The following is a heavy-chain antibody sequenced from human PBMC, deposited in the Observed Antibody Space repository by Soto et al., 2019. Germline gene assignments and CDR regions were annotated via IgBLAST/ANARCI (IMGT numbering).Heavy chain of an antibody. D-gene: IGHD5-12*01. V-gene: IGHV3-66*01. CDR1: GFTVSSNY. J-gene: IGHJ4*02. Sequence: GGSLRLSCAASGFTVSSNYMSWVRQAPGKGLEWVSVIYSGGSTYYADSVKGRFTISRDNSKNTLYLQMNSLRAEDTAVYYCARDRSYGGYLFAYWGQGTLVTVSS. CDR3: ARDRSYGGYLFAY. CDR2: IYSGGST.